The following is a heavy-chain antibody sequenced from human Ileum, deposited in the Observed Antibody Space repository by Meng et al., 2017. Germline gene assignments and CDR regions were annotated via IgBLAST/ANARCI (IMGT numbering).Heavy chain of an antibody. CDR2: ISHSGST. D-gene: IGHD4-23*01. CDR3: ARHGGYYQGF. Sequence: GPLQESGTGLVTPTGATVIPCYVFMGSHTSDTYWSWVGLPTGKGLKWMWQISHSGSTFYNPSLKSRVTMSVDKSKSQFSLMLTSVTAADTAVYYCARHGGYYQGFWGQGTLVTVSS. CDR1: MGSHTSDTY. V-gene: IGHV4-4*02. J-gene: IGHJ4*02.